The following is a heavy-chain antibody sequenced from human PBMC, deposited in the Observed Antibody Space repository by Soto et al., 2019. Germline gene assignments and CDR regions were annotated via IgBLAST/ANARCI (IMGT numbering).Heavy chain of an antibody. CDR3: ARARYGEFDY. Sequence: PSETLSLTCAVSGGSISSGGYSWSWIRQPPGKGLEWIGYIYHSGSTYYNPSLKSRVTISVDRSKNQFSLKLSSVTAADTAVYYCARARYGEFDYWGQGTLLTVSS. J-gene: IGHJ4*02. CDR2: IYHSGST. V-gene: IGHV4-30-2*01. CDR1: GGSISSGGYS. D-gene: IGHD3-10*01.